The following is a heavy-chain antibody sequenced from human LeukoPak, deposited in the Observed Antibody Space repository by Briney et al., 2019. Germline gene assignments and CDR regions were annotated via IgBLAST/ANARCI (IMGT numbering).Heavy chain of an antibody. CDR2: INPSGGST. Sequence: ASVKVSCKASGYTFTSYYMHWVRQAPGQGLEWMGIINPSGGSTSYAQKFQGRVTTTRDTSTSTVYMELSSLRSEDTAVYYCARSGVGATLDYWGQGTLVTVSS. CDR1: GYTFTSYY. CDR3: ARSGVGATLDY. V-gene: IGHV1-46*01. D-gene: IGHD1-26*01. J-gene: IGHJ4*02.